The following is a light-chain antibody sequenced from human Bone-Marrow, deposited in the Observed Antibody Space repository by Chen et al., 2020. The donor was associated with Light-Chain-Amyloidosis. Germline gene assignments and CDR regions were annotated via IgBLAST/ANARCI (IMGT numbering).Light chain of an antibody. CDR2: DDS. Sequence: SYVLTHPSPLSVDLGQSASIARGGNNIGSTSVHWYQQTPAQAPLLVVYDDSDRPSGIPARLSGSNSGNTATLTISRVEAGDEADYYCQVWDRSSDRPVFGGGTKLTVL. CDR1: NIGSTS. J-gene: IGLJ3*02. V-gene: IGLV3-21*02. CDR3: QVWDRSSDRPV.